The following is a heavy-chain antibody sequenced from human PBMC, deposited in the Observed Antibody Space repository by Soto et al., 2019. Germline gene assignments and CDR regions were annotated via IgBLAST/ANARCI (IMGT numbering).Heavy chain of an antibody. J-gene: IGHJ6*02. V-gene: IGHV3-7*01. CDR1: GLAFSSFS. CDR2: IKQDGSEK. Sequence: PRLSCEASGLAFSSFSMSCVRQAPGKGLEWVAYIKQDGSEKYYVDSVKGRFTISRDNPKSSLYLQMNNLRAEETAVYYCARGHKGLEVWGQGTTVTVSS. CDR3: ARGHKGLEV.